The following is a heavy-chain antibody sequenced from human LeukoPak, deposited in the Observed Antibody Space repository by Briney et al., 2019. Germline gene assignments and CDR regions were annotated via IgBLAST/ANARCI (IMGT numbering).Heavy chain of an antibody. CDR2: ISGGGGST. V-gene: IGHV3-23*01. D-gene: IGHD2-2*01. CDR1: GFTFSSYA. CDR3: AKGAEYCSSTSCYFWEEGYMDV. Sequence: TGGSLRLSCAASGFTFSSYAMSWVRQAPGKGLEWVSAISGGGGSTYYADSVKGRFTISRDNSKNTLYLQMNSLRAEDTAVYYCAKGAEYCSSTSCYFWEEGYMDVWGKGTTVTVSS. J-gene: IGHJ6*03.